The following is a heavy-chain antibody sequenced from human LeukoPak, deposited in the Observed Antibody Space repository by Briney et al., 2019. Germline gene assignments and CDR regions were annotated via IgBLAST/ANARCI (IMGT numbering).Heavy chain of an antibody. CDR3: AKQKEGCSSTSCYFGSHFDY. J-gene: IGHJ4*02. CDR2: ISYDGSNK. CDR1: GFTFSSYA. Sequence: PGGSLRLSCAASGFTFSSYAVHWVRQAPGKGLEWVAVISYDGSNKYYADSVKGRFTISRDNSKNTLYLQMNSLRAEDTAVYYCAKQKEGCSSTSCYFGSHFDYWGQGTLVTVSS. V-gene: IGHV3-30*01. D-gene: IGHD2-2*01.